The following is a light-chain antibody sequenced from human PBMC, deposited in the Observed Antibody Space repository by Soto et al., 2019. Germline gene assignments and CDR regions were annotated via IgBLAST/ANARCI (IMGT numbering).Light chain of an antibody. CDR1: QSVSNNY. Sequence: EVVLTQSPGTLSLSPGEIATLSCRASQSVSNNYFAWYRQKPGQAPRLRIFGSSDRATGIPDRFSGSGSGTDFTLTISRLEPEDFAVYYCQQYGSSPPYTFGQGTKLEIK. V-gene: IGKV3-20*01. CDR3: QQYGSSPPYT. J-gene: IGKJ2*01. CDR2: GSS.